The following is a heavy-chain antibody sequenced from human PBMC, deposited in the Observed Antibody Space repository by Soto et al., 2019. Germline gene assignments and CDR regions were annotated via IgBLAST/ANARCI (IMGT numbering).Heavy chain of an antibody. J-gene: IGHJ4*02. CDR2: INHSGST. V-gene: IGHV4-34*01. Sequence: SETLSLTCAVYGGSFSGYYWSWIRQPPGKGLEWIGEINHSGSTNYNPSLKSRVTISVDTSKNQFSLKLSSVTAADTAVYYCARSKWLRFSTGAYFDYWGQGXLVTVSS. D-gene: IGHD5-12*01. CDR3: ARSKWLRFSTGAYFDY. CDR1: GGSFSGYY.